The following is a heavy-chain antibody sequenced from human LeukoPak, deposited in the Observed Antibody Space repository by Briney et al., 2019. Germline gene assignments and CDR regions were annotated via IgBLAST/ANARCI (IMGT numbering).Heavy chain of an antibody. CDR1: GYTFTGYY. V-gene: IGHV1-2*02. CDR3: ARDLSITMVRLSFDY. J-gene: IGHJ4*02. D-gene: IGHD3-10*01. Sequence: GASVKVSCKASGYTFTGYYMHWVRQAPGQGLEWMGWINPNSGGTNYAQKFQGRVTMTRDTSISTAYMELSRLRSDDTAVYYCARDLSITMVRLSFDYWGQGTLVTVSS. CDR2: INPNSGGT.